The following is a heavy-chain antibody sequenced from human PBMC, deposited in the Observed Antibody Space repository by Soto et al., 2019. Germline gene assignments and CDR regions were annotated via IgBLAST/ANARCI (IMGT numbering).Heavy chain of an antibody. CDR2: IYPGDSDT. J-gene: IGHJ4*02. Sequence: GESLKISCKGSGDSFTTYWIAWVRQMPGKGLEWMGIIYPGDSDTRYSPSFQGQVTISADKSISTAYLQWSSLKASDTAIYYCARHGYTYGYDSWGLRTQDTVSS. D-gene: IGHD5-18*01. CDR1: GDSFTTYW. CDR3: ARHGYTYGYDS. V-gene: IGHV5-51*01.